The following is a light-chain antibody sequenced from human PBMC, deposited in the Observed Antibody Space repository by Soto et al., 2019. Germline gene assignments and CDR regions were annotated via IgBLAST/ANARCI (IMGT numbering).Light chain of an antibody. CDR1: SYNMGSNT. J-gene: IGLJ2*01. CDR2: NDN. CDR3: AAWDGSLNHIL. Sequence: QSMLTQPPSASGTPGQGVAISCSGSSYNMGSNTVNWYQHLPGTAPKLLIYNDNQRPSGVPDRFFGSKSGTSASLAITGLQSEDEADYYCAAWDGSLNHILFGGGTKVTVL. V-gene: IGLV1-44*01.